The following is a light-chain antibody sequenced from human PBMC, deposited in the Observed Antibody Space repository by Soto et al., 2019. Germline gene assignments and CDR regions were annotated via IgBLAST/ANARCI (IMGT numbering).Light chain of an antibody. J-gene: IGLJ1*01. CDR1: SSDVGGYNY. CDR3: CSYAGSYLGV. CDR2: DVS. V-gene: IGLV2-11*01. Sequence: QSVLTQPRSVSGSPGQSVTISCTGASSDVGGYNYVSWYHQHPGKAPKLMIYDVSKRPSGVPDRFSGSKSGNTASLTISGLQAEDEADYYCCSYAGSYLGVFGTGTKVTVL.